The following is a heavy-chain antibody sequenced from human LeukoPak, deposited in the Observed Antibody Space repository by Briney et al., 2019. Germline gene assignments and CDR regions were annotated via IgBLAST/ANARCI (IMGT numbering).Heavy chain of an antibody. J-gene: IGHJ4*02. CDR1: VYPLSNYD. Sequence: GASVNVSCETSVYPLSNYDINWVRQATGQGLEWVRWINPHSGKTGYAQKFQGRVTMTTDTSASTAYMELSSLRSEDTAVYYCAKRGAEVGATVAPGDYWGQGTLVTVSS. CDR2: INPHSGKT. V-gene: IGHV1-8*01. D-gene: IGHD1-26*01. CDR3: AKRGAEVGATVAPGDY.